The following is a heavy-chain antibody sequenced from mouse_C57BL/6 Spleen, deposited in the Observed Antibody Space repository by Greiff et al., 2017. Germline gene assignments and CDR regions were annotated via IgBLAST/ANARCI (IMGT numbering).Heavy chain of an antibody. CDR2: ISSGSSTI. V-gene: IGHV5-17*01. D-gene: IGHD1-1*01. Sequence: EVMLVESGGGLVKPGGSLKLSCAASGFTFSDYGMHWVRQAPEKGLEWVTYISSGSSTIYYADTVKGRFTISRDNAKNTLFLQMTSLRSEDTAMYYCATDYYGSPLFDYWGQGTTLTVSS. CDR1: GFTFSDYG. CDR3: ATDYYGSPLFDY. J-gene: IGHJ2*01.